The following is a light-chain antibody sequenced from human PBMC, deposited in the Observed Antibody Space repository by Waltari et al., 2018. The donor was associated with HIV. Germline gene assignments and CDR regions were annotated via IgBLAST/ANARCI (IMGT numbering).Light chain of an antibody. Sequence: QSALTQPPSASGSRGQSVTISCTGTSSDVGAYTYVSWSQQYPGMAPKLIIYEVNKRPSGVPDRFSGSKSGNTASLTVSGLQAEDEADFYCSSYAGSAVVFGGGTKLTVL. CDR1: SSDVGAYTY. J-gene: IGLJ2*01. CDR3: SSYAGSAVV. V-gene: IGLV2-8*01. CDR2: EVN.